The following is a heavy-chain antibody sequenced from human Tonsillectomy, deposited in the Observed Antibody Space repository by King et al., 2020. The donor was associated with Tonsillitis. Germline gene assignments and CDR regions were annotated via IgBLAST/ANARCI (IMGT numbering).Heavy chain of an antibody. D-gene: IGHD6-19*01. V-gene: IGHV4-59*11. CDR3: ARDRRYSSGGYYYHMDV. CDR2: LSHTGST. CDR1: GASITSHY. Sequence: QLQESGPGLVKPSETLSLTCTVSGASITSHYWNWIRQPPGKGLEWIGYLSHTGSTNYHPSLRSRITMSVDSSKNQFSLKLSSVTAADTAVYYCARDRRYSSGGYYYHMDVWGKGTAVTVSS. J-gene: IGHJ6*03.